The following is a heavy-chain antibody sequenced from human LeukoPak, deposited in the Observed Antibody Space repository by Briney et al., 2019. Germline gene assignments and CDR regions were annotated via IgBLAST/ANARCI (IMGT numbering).Heavy chain of an antibody. D-gene: IGHD6-13*01. Sequence: GGSLRLSCSASGFTFSDYYMSWIRQAPGKGLEWVSYISSSGSTIYYADSVKGRFTISRDNAKNSLYLQMNSLRAEDTAVYYCAREGKGGTWFNAVDVWGQGTMVTVSS. V-gene: IGHV3-11*04. CDR2: ISSSGSTI. CDR1: GFTFSDYY. CDR3: AREGKGGTWFNAVDV. J-gene: IGHJ3*01.